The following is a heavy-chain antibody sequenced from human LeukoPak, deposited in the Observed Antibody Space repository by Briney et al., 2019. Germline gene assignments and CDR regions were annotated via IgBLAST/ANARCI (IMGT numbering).Heavy chain of an antibody. CDR3: ARDRYRGFDY. J-gene: IGHJ4*02. CDR2: IYYSGST. CDR1: GYSISSDYY. D-gene: IGHD1-1*01. Sequence: PSETLSLTCTVSGYSISSDYYWGWFRQPPRKGLEWIGSIYYSGSTYYNPSLKSRDTISVDTSKNQFSLKLSSVTAVDTAVYYCARDRYRGFDYWGQGTLVTVSS. V-gene: IGHV4-38-2*02.